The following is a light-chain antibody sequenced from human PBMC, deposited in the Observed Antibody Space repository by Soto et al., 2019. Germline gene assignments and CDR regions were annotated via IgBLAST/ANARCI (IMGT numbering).Light chain of an antibody. J-gene: IGKJ4*01. V-gene: IGKV3-11*01. CDR3: QQRSNWPRI. CDR1: QSVSSY. CDR2: DAS. Sequence: EIVFTQSPATLSLSPGERATLSCRASQSVSSYLAWYQQKPGQAPRLLIYDASNRATGIPARFSGSGSETDFTLTISSLEPEDFAVYYCQQRSNWPRIFGGGTKVDIK.